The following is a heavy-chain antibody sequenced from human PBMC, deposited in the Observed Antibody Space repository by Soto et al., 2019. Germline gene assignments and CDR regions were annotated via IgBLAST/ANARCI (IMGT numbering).Heavy chain of an antibody. Sequence: ASVKVSCKASGYTFTSYAMHWVRQAPGQRLEWMGWINAGNGNTKYSQKFQGRVTITRDTSASTAYMELSSLRSEDTAVYYCARDYFSVDTAIWDWFDHWGQGTLVTVSS. D-gene: IGHD5-18*01. CDR2: INAGNGNT. CDR3: ARDYFSVDTAIWDWFDH. J-gene: IGHJ5*02. CDR1: GYTFTSYA. V-gene: IGHV1-3*01.